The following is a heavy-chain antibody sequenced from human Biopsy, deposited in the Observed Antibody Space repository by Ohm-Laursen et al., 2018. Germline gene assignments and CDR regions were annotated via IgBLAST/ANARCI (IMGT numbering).Heavy chain of an antibody. D-gene: IGHD1-26*01. CDR3: ARGTGRYYVYGAFDI. V-gene: IGHV4-4*07. J-gene: IGHJ3*02. Sequence: GTLSLTCSVSGDSINNYYWSWIRQPAGKGLEWIGRIYTSGSPNYNPSLESRVTMSVDTSKNLFSLNLRSVTAADTAVYYCARGTGRYYVYGAFDIWGQGTVVTVSS. CDR2: IYTSGSP. CDR1: GDSINNYY.